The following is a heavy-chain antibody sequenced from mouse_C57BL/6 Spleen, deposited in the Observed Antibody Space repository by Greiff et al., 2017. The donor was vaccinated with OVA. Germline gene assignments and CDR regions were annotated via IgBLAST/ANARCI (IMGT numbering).Heavy chain of an antibody. Sequence: EVKLMESGGGLVQPGESLKLSCESNEYAFPSHDMSWVRKTPEKRLELVAAINSDGGSTYYPDTMEGRFIISRDNTKKTLYLQMSSLRSEDTALYYCASHIYYYGSSYDCWGQGTTLTVSS. J-gene: IGHJ2*01. CDR2: INSDGGST. CDR3: ASHIYYYGSSYDC. D-gene: IGHD1-1*01. CDR1: EYAFPSHD. V-gene: IGHV5-2*01.